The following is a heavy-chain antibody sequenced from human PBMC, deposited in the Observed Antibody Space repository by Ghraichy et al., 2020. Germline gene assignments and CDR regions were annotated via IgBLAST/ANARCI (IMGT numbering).Heavy chain of an antibody. D-gene: IGHD3-10*01. CDR3: AKSYYTTLLAGFDY. Sequence: GESLNISCVASGFTLSSYSFNWVRQAPGKGLEWVSYITSSSRTKSYADSVKGRFTISRDNAKNSLYLQMNSLRDEDTAVYYCAKSYYTTLLAGFDYWGQGILVTVSS. V-gene: IGHV3-48*02. CDR2: ITSSSRTK. J-gene: IGHJ4*02. CDR1: GFTLSSYS.